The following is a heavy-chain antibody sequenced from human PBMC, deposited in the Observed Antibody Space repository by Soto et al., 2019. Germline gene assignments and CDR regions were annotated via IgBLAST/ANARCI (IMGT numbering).Heavy chain of an antibody. CDR1: GGSISSGGYS. J-gene: IGHJ6*02. CDR3: ARKRGAYCSGGSCPTYGMDV. D-gene: IGHD2-15*01. Sequence: QLQLQESGSGLVKPSQTLSLTCAVSGGSISSGGYSWSWIRQPPGKGLEWIGYIYHSGSTYYNPSLKGRVTISVDRSNNQFSLKLSSVTAADTAVYYCARKRGAYCSGGSCPTYGMDVWGQGTTVTVSS. V-gene: IGHV4-30-2*01. CDR2: IYHSGST.